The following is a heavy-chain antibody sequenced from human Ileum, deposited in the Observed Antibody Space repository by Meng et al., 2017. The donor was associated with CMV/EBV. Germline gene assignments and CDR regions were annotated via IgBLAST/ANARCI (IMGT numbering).Heavy chain of an antibody. CDR3: ARAAARGVPVDL. V-gene: IGHV4-4*07. D-gene: IGHD3-10*01. CDR2: IHPTGTT. Sequence: QLSPQEHCQRLAPPPETLSLTCPVTGGSLTSYYWTWIPQPAGKGLEWIGRIHPTGTTDDNPSLRSRVSMSLDKSKNQFSLKLTSVTAADTAVYYCARAAARGVPVDLWGQGSLVTVSS. J-gene: IGHJ5*02. CDR1: GGSLTSYY.